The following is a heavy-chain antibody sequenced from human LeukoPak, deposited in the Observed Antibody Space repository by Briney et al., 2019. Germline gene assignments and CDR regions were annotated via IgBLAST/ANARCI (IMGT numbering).Heavy chain of an antibody. CDR1: GYTFTGYY. CDR2: INPNSGGT. Sequence: ASVKVSCKASGYTFTGYYMHWVRQAPGQGLEWMGRINPNSGGTNYAQKFQGRVTMTRDTSISTAYMELSRLRSDDTAVYYCARGFVRGSYFRDWFDPWGQGTLVTVSS. V-gene: IGHV1-2*06. J-gene: IGHJ5*02. D-gene: IGHD1-26*01. CDR3: ARGFVRGSYFRDWFDP.